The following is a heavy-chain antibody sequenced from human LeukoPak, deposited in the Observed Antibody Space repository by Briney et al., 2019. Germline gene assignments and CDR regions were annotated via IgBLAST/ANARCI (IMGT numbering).Heavy chain of an antibody. Sequence: ASVKVSCKTSGYTFTSYGFSWVRQAPGQGLEWMGWIALHNGGTHYAQKLQDRVTMTRDTSISTAYVELSRLTSDDTAVYYCARSNGRYCAGDCYSFDLWGQGTLVTVSS. CDR2: IALHNGGT. CDR1: GYTFTSYG. D-gene: IGHD2-21*01. CDR3: ARSNGRYCAGDCYSFDL. V-gene: IGHV1-2*02. J-gene: IGHJ4*02.